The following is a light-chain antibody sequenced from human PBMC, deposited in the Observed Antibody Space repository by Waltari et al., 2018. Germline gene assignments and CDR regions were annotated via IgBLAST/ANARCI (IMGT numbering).Light chain of an antibody. J-gene: IGKJ2*01. CDR1: QDISNY. V-gene: IGKV1-33*01. CDR2: DAS. Sequence: DIQMTQSPSSLSASVGDRVTITCQASQDISNYLNWYQQKPGKAPKLQIYDASNLETGVPSRFSGSGSGTDFTFTISSLQPEDIATYYCQQYDNLPYTCGQGTKLEIK. CDR3: QQYDNLPYT.